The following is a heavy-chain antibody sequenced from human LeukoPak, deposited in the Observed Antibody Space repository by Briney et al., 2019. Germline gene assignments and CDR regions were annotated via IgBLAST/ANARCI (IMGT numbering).Heavy chain of an antibody. J-gene: IGHJ3*02. Sequence: SETLSLTCTVSGGSISSSSYYWGWIRQPPGKGLEWIGSIYYSGSTYYNPSLKSRVTISVDTSKNQFSLKLSSVTAADTAVYYCARSDSSGYYWGGDAFDIWGQGTMVTVSS. CDR2: IYYSGST. D-gene: IGHD3-22*01. CDR1: GGSISSSSYY. CDR3: ARSDSSGYYWGGDAFDI. V-gene: IGHV4-39*07.